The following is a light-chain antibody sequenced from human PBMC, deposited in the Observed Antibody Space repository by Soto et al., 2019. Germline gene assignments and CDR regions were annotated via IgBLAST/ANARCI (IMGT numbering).Light chain of an antibody. CDR3: QQSYSTPWT. CDR2: AAS. J-gene: IGKJ1*01. CDR1: QSITNY. V-gene: IGKV1-39*01. Sequence: DIQMTQSPSSLSASVGDRVTITCRASQSITNYLNWYQQKPGKAPKLLIYAASSLQSGVTSRFSGSESGTDSTLSISSLQPEDFATYYCQQSYSTPWTFGQGTKVEIK.